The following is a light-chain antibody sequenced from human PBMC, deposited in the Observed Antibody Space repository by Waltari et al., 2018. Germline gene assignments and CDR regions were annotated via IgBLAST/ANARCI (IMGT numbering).Light chain of an antibody. J-gene: IGKJ2*01. Sequence: DIVMTQSPDSLAVSLGERAVINCKSSQSVFHTNDKNYLAWYQQKPGQPPKLLIYWASTRDSGVPDRVSGSGSGTDFTLAISSLQPEDVAVYVCQQYYSSPNTFGQGTKVEIK. CDR2: WAS. CDR3: QQYYSSPNT. V-gene: IGKV4-1*01. CDR1: QSVFHTNDKNY.